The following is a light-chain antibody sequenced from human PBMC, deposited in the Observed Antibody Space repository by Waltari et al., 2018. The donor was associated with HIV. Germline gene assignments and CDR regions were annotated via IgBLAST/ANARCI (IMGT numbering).Light chain of an antibody. J-gene: IGLJ2*01. Sequence: QSVLTQPPSASGTPGPRVTISCSGSSSNHGRNYVYWYQPLPGTAPQLLLYRNNQRPSGFPDRFSGSKSGTSASLAISGLRSEDEADYYCAAWGNSLSLLFGGGTKLTVL. CDR2: RNN. V-gene: IGLV1-47*01. CDR1: SSNHGRNY. CDR3: AAWGNSLSLL.